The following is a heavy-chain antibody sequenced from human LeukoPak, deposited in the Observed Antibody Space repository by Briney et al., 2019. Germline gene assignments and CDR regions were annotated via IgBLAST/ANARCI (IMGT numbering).Heavy chain of an antibody. CDR2: IYYSGST. J-gene: IGHJ4*02. CDR1: GGSTSSGGYY. Sequence: SETLSLTCTVSGGSTSSGGYYWSWIRQHPGKGLEWIGYIYYSGSTYYNPSLKSRVTISVDTSKNQFSLKLSSVTAADTAVYYCATAQVATIDHWGQGTLVTVSS. D-gene: IGHD5-12*01. CDR3: ATAQVATIDH. V-gene: IGHV4-31*03.